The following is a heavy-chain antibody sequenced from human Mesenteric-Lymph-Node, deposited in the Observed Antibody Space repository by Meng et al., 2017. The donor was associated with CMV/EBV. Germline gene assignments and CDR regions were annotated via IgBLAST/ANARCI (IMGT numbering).Heavy chain of an antibody. CDR1: GFTFSSYG. V-gene: IGHV3-7*01. J-gene: IGHJ4*02. Sequence: GESLKISCAASGFTFSSYGMHWVRQAPGKGLEWVANIKQDGSEKYYVDSVKGRFTISRDNAKNSLYLQMNSLRAEDTAVYYCASGVGGLEWFYWGQGTLVTVSS. CDR3: ASGVGGLEWFY. CDR2: IKQDGSEK. D-gene: IGHD3-3*01.